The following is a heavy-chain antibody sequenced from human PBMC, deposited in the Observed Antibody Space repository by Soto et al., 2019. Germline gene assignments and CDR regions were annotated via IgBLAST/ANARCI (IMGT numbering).Heavy chain of an antibody. CDR2: IYYSGST. V-gene: IGHV4-61*01. CDR3: ARARHSSSSHYYYYGMDV. J-gene: IGHJ6*02. Sequence: SETLSLPCTVSGGSVSSGSYYWSWIRQPPGKGLEWIGYIYYSGSTNYNPSLKSRVTISVDTSKNQFSLKLSSVTAADTAVYYCARARHSSSSHYYYYGMDVWGQGTTVTVSS. D-gene: IGHD6-6*01. CDR1: GGSVSSGSYY.